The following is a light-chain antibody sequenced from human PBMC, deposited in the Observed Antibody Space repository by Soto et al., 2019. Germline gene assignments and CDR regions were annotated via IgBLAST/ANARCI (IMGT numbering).Light chain of an antibody. CDR3: QQSYGTPLT. CDR1: QSISNY. V-gene: IGKV1-39*01. J-gene: IGKJ4*01. CDR2: AAS. Sequence: DMEMTQSPSSLSAFVGDRVTITCRASQSISNYLNWYQHKPGKVPKLLIYAASSLQSGVPTRFRGSRSGTDFTLTINSLQPEDFATYYCQQSYGTPLTFGGGTNIEIK.